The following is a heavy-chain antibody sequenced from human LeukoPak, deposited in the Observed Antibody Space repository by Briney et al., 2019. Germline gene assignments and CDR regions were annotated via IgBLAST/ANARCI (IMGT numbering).Heavy chain of an antibody. D-gene: IGHD1-26*01. J-gene: IGHJ6*02. Sequence: ASVKVSCKASGGTFSSYAISWVRQATGQGLEWMGWMNPNSGNTGYAQKFQGRVTMTSNTSISTAYMELSSLRSEDTAVYYCARISLGAIWGYYYGMDVWGQGTTVTVSS. V-gene: IGHV1-8*02. CDR2: MNPNSGNT. CDR1: GGTFSSYA. CDR3: ARISLGAIWGYYYGMDV.